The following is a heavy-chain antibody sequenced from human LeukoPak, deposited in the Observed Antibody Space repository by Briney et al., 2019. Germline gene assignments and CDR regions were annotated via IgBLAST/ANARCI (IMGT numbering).Heavy chain of an antibody. CDR3: ARVTFSSSWYYFDY. V-gene: IGHV3-66*01. J-gene: IGHJ4*02. Sequence: GGSLRLSCAASGFTFSSYALSWVRQGPGKGLEWVSVIYRGGSTYYADSVKGRFTISRDNSKNTLYLQMNSLRTEDTAVYYCARVTFSSSWYYFDYWGQGTLVTVSS. CDR1: GFTFSSYA. D-gene: IGHD6-13*01. CDR2: IYRGGST.